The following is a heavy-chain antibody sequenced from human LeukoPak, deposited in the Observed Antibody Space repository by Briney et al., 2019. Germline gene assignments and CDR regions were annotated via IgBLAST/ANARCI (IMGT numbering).Heavy chain of an antibody. CDR3: ARYCSSTSCYNYYYGMDV. Sequence: GGSLRLSCAASGFTFSSYEMNWVRQAPGKGLEWVSYISSSGSTIYYADSVKGRFTISRDNAKNSLYLQMNSLRAEDTAVYYCARYCSSTSCYNYYYGMDVWGKGTTVTVSS. V-gene: IGHV3-48*03. CDR2: ISSSGSTI. J-gene: IGHJ6*04. D-gene: IGHD2-2*02. CDR1: GFTFSSYE.